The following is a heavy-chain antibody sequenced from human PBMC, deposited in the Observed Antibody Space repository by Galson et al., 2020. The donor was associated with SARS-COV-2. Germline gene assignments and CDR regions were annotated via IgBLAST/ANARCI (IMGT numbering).Heavy chain of an antibody. Sequence: GGSLRLSCAASGFTFGNYALNWVRQTPGKGLEWVSGISGSGFSTYYADSVRGRFTISKDNSRNTLYLEMSSVRAEDTAVYFCAKGSPIKLGAWGSELYDFGVHVGGQGATVTVSS. J-gene: IGHJ6*02. CDR3: AKGSPIKLGAWGSELYDFGVHV. CDR1: GFTFGNYA. CDR2: ISGSGFST. V-gene: IGHV3-23*01. D-gene: IGHD7-27*01.